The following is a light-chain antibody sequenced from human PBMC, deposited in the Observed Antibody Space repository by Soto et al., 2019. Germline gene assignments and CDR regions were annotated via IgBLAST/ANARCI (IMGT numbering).Light chain of an antibody. CDR1: SSDVGGYNY. CDR3: SSDTSSSTLV. V-gene: IGLV2-14*01. J-gene: IGLJ3*02. CDR2: EVS. Sequence: QSALTQPASVSGSPGQSITISCTGTSSDVGGYNYVSWYQQHPGKAPKLMIYEVSNRPSGVSHHFSGSKSGNTASLTISGLQAEDEADYYCSSDTSSSTLVFGGGTKLTVL.